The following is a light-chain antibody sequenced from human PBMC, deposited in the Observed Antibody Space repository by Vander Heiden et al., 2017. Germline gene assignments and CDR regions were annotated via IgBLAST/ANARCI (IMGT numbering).Light chain of an antibody. CDR3: QVWDSSSDHRV. CDR2: DDT. J-gene: IGLJ2*01. Sequence: SYVLTQPPSVSVAPGQTAKLSCWGNNIESKSVHWYQHNPGQAPVLVVYDDTDRPSGIPERFSGSNSGNTATLTISRVEEGDEADYYCQVWDSSSDHRVFGGGTKLTVV. CDR1: NIESKS. V-gene: IGLV3-21*02.